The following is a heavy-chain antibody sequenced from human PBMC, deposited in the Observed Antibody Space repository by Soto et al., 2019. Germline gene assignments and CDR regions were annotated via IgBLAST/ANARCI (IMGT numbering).Heavy chain of an antibody. CDR2: VSNDGSSK. CDR1: GLTFSRLG. V-gene: IGHV3-30*18. CDR3: AKEIGDSRDYPFDY. D-gene: IGHD4-17*01. Sequence: QVQLVESGGGVVQPGRSLRLSCAASGLTFSRLGMHWVRQSPGKGLEWVAIVSNDGSSKYYADSVKGRFTISRDNSKNTLALQLNSMIAEDTAVYYCAKEIGDSRDYPFDYWGQGTLVTVSS. J-gene: IGHJ4*02.